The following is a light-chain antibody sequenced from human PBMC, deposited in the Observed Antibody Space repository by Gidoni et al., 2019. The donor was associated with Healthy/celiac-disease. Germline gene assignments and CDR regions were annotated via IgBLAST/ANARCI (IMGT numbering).Light chain of an antibody. CDR3: NSRDSSGNLVV. V-gene: IGLV3-19*01. CDR2: GKN. CDR1: SLRSYY. Sequence: SSELTQDPAVSVALGQTVRLTCQGDSLRSYYASWYQQKPGQAPVLVIYGKNNRPSGIPDRFSGSSSGTTASLTITGAQAEDEADYYCNSRDSSGNLVVFGGGTKLTVL. J-gene: IGLJ2*01.